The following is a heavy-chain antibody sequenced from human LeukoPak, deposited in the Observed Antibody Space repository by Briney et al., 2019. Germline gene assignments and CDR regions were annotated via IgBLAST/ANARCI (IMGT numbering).Heavy chain of an antibody. J-gene: IGHJ4*02. CDR2: IYPGDSDT. D-gene: IGHD2-15*01. CDR1: GSSFTSQW. Sequence: GESLKISCKDSGSSFTSQWIGWVRQTPGKGLEWMGIIYPGDSDTRYSPSFQGQVTISADKSISTAYLQWSSLKASDTAMYYCARRQGLYYFDYWSQGTLVTVSS. CDR3: ARRQGLYYFDY. V-gene: IGHV5-51*01.